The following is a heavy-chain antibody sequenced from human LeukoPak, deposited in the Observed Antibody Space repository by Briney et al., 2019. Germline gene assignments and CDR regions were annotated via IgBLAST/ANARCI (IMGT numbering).Heavy chain of an antibody. Sequence: PSETLSLTCAVYGGSFSGYYWSWIRQPPGKGLEWIGEVNHSGSTNYNPSLKSRVTISVDTSKNQFSLKLSSVTAADTAVYYCAGFPRGDYDPTVPYYYYGMDVWGQGTTVTVSS. J-gene: IGHJ6*02. D-gene: IGHD4-17*01. CDR2: VNHSGST. CDR1: GGSFSGYY. CDR3: AGFPRGDYDPTVPYYYYGMDV. V-gene: IGHV4-34*01.